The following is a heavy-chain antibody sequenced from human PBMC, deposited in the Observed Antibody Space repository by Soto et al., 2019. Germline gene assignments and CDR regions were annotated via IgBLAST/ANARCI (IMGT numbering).Heavy chain of an antibody. CDR3: AHTKIVVVPAATHNFDY. CDR1: GFSPNTSGMG. V-gene: IGHV2-5*01. CDR2: IYWNDDK. Sequence: SGPTLVNPTQTLTLTCTFSGFSPNTSGMGVGWIRQPPGKALEWLALIYWNDDKRYRPSLNSRLTIAKDTSKSQVVLTVTNVDPVDTATYYCAHTKIVVVPAATHNFDYWGQGILVTVSS. D-gene: IGHD2-2*01. J-gene: IGHJ4*01.